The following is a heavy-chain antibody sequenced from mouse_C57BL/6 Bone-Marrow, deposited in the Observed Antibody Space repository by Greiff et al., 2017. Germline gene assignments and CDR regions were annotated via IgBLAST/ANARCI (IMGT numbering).Heavy chain of an antibody. CDR3: ARGITTVVAGY. Sequence: EVKLLESGPGLVKPSQSLSLTCSVTGYSITSGYYWNWIRQFPGNKLEWMGYISYDGSNNYNPSLKNRISITRDTSKNQFFLKLNSVTTEDTATYYCARGITTVVAGYWGQGTTLTVSS. V-gene: IGHV3-6*01. J-gene: IGHJ2*01. CDR2: ISYDGSN. D-gene: IGHD1-1*01. CDR1: GYSITSGYY.